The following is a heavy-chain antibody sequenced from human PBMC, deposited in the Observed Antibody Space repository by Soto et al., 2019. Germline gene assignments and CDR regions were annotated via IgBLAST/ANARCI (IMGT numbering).Heavy chain of an antibody. V-gene: IGHV3-11*01. CDR3: ARGDSSGYYRYYYYGMDV. CDR1: GDTFTANY. CDR2: INPKSGSTI. D-gene: IGHD3-22*01. Sequence: SCKASGDTFTANYIHWVRQAPGQGFEWMGWINPKSGSTIYYADSVKGRFTISRDNAKNSLYLQMNSLRAEDTAVYYCARGDSSGYYRYYYYGMDVWGQGTTVTVSS. J-gene: IGHJ6*02.